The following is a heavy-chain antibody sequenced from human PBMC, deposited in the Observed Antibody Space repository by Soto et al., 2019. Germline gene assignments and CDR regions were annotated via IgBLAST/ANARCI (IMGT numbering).Heavy chain of an antibody. Sequence: QVQLVESGGDLVKRGGSLRLSCAASGYTFSDYYMSWIRQAPGKGLEWISYIDTSSTKIYYADSVKGRFTISRDNAKNSLYLEMNSLREEDTAVYYCASHYDMWSGYLSPVDYWGQGTLVTVSS. D-gene: IGHD3-3*01. CDR3: ASHYDMWSGYLSPVDY. V-gene: IGHV3-11*01. CDR2: IDTSSTKI. J-gene: IGHJ4*02. CDR1: GYTFSDYY.